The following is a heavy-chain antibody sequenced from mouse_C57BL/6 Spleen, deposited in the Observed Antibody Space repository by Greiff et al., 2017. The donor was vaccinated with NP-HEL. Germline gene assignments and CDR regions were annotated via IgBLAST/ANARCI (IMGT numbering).Heavy chain of an antibody. Sequence: EVKVVESGGGLVKPGGSLKLSCAASGFTFSDYGMHWVRQAPEKGLEWVAYISSGSSTIYYADTVKGRFTISRDNAKNTLFLQMTSLRSEDTAMYYCARGPDYYGSSYGYAMDYWGQGTSVTVSS. D-gene: IGHD1-1*01. CDR1: GFTFSDYG. J-gene: IGHJ4*01. CDR3: ARGPDYYGSSYGYAMDY. CDR2: ISSGSSTI. V-gene: IGHV5-17*01.